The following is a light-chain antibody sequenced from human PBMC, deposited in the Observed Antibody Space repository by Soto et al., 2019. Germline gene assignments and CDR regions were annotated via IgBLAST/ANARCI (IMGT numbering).Light chain of an antibody. Sequence: EIVLTQSPATLSLSPGERATLSCRASQSIATYFAWYQQKPGQAPRLLIYEASTRATGVPARCSGSGSGTAFTLSISSLEPEDFAVYYCQQRFNFLTFGGGTKLEIK. CDR3: QQRFNFLT. J-gene: IGKJ4*01. V-gene: IGKV3-11*01. CDR1: QSIATY. CDR2: EAS.